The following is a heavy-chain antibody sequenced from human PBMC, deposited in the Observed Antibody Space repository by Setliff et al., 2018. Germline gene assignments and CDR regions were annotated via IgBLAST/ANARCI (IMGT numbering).Heavy chain of an antibody. V-gene: IGHV3-7*01. J-gene: IGHJ6*03. Sequence: PGGSLRLSCAASEFTFRNYYMHWVRQAPGKGLEWLANIKQDGSEIYSVDSVKGRFSISRDNAKNSLYLQMNSLRAEDTAVYYCARDREGDGNYYMDVWGKGTTVTVSS. CDR2: IKQDGSEI. CDR3: ARDREGDGNYYMDV. D-gene: IGHD1-1*01. CDR1: EFTFRNYY.